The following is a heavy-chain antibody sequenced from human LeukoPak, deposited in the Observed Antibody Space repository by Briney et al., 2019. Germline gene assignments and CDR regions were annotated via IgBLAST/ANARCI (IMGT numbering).Heavy chain of an antibody. CDR3: TRLKSADSGSHF. Sequence: PSETLSLTCTVSGGSISSSSYYWGWIRQLPGKGLEWIGSIYYSGSTYYNPSLKSRVTISVDTSKNQFSLKLSSVTAADTAVYYCTRLKSADSGSHFWGQGTLVTVSS. CDR2: IYYSGST. J-gene: IGHJ4*02. D-gene: IGHD1-26*01. CDR1: GGSISSSSYY. V-gene: IGHV4-39*01.